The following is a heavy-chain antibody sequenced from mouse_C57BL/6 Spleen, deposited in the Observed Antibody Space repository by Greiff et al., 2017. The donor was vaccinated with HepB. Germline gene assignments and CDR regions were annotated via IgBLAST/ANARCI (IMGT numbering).Heavy chain of an antibody. CDR1: GYTFTDYY. CDR3: ARERDWYFDV. J-gene: IGHJ1*03. V-gene: IGHV1-19*01. Sequence: EVQLQQSGPVLVKPGASVKMSCKASGYTFTDYYMNWVKQSHGKSLEWIGVINPYNGGTSYNQKFKGKATLTVDKSSSTAYMELNSLTSEDSAVYYCARERDWYFDVGGTGTTVTVSS. CDR2: INPYNGGT.